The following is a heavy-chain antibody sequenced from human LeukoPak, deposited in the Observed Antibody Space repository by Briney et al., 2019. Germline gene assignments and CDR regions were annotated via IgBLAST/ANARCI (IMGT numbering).Heavy chain of an antibody. V-gene: IGHV3-23*01. CDR2: VSGSAGRT. Sequence: GGSLRLSCAASGFTFSTFTMTWVRQAPGKGLEWVSTVSGSAGRTDYADSVKGRFTISRDNLKNTLYLQMNGLRAEDTAVYYCAKNRGHCVDGVCHNYYYMDVWGRGTTVTVSS. D-gene: IGHD2-8*02. CDR1: GFTFSTFT. J-gene: IGHJ6*03. CDR3: AKNRGHCVDGVCHNYYYMDV.